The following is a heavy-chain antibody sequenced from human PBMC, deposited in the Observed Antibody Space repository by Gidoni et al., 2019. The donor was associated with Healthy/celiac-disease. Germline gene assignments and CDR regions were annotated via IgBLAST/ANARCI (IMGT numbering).Heavy chain of an antibody. CDR2: IYHSGST. CDR3: ARESQYYDFWSGPYYFDY. J-gene: IGHJ4*02. V-gene: IGHV4-38-2*02. D-gene: IGHD3-3*01. Sequence: QVQLQESGPGLVKPSETLYLTCAVSGYSISSGYYWGWIRQPPGKGLEWIGSIYHSGSTYYNPSLKSRVTISVDTSKNQFSLKLSSVTAADTAVYYCARESQYYDFWSGPYYFDYWGQGTLVTVSS. CDR1: GYSISSGYY.